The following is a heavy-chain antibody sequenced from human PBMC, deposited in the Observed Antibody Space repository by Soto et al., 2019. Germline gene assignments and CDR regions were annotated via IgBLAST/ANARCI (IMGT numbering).Heavy chain of an antibody. J-gene: IGHJ4*02. Sequence: QVQLQQWGAGLLKPSETLSLTCAVYGGSFSGYYWSWIRQPPGKGLEWIGEINHSGSTNYNPSLKSRVTISVDTSQNQFSLKLSSVTAADTAVYYCARGGGYCSGGSCSKGVRKFDYWGQGTLVTVSS. D-gene: IGHD2-15*01. V-gene: IGHV4-34*01. CDR3: ARGGGYCSGGSCSKGVRKFDY. CDR1: GGSFSGYY. CDR2: INHSGST.